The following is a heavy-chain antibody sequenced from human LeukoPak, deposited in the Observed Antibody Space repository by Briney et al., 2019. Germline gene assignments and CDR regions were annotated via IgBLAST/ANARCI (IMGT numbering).Heavy chain of an antibody. J-gene: IGHJ4*02. CDR1: GFTFRNYA. D-gene: IGHD6-13*01. CDR2: ISGSGGST. CDR3: ASRAGHSNDWYVGFDY. Sequence: PGGSLRLSCAASGFTFRNYAMSWVRQAPGKGLEWVSTISGSGGSTYYTDSVKGRFTISRDNSKNTLYLQMNSLRVEDTALYYCASRAGHSNDWYVGFDYWGQGTLVTVSS. V-gene: IGHV3-23*01.